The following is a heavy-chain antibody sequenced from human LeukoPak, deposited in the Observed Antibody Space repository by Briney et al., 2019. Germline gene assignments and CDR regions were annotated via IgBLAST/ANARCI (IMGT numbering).Heavy chain of an antibody. CDR3: ARGYDFWSGYYTGEGWFDP. V-gene: IGHV4-34*01. CDR1: GGSISSYY. J-gene: IGHJ5*02. D-gene: IGHD3-3*01. CDR2: INHSGST. Sequence: SETLSLTCTVSGGSISSYYWSWIRQPPGKGLEWIGEINHSGSTNYNPSLKSRVTTSVDTSKNQFSLKLSSVTAADTAVYYCARGYDFWSGYYTGEGWFDPWGQGTLVTVSS.